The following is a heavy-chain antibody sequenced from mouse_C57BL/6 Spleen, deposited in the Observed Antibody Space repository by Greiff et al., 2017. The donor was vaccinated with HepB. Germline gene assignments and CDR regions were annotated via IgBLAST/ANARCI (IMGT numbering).Heavy chain of an antibody. D-gene: IGHD1-1*01. CDR1: GYTFTSYW. CDR3: ARGDYGSGDNCFDY. V-gene: IGHV1-64*01. J-gene: IGHJ2*01. CDR2: IHPNSGST. Sequence: QVQLQQPGAELVKPGASVKLSCKASGYTFTSYWMHWVKQRPGQGLEWIGMIHPNSGSTNYNEKFKSKATLTVDKSSSTAYMQLSSLTSEDSAVYYCARGDYGSGDNCFDYWGQGTTLTVSS.